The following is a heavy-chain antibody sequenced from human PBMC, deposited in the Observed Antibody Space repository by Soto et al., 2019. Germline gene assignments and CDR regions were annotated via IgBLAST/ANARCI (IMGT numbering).Heavy chain of an antibody. CDR1: GGSISSSNW. J-gene: IGHJ6*02. CDR3: ARDQSVGFEPGYYYYGMDV. D-gene: IGHD3-10*01. Sequence: PSETLSLTCAVFGGSISSSNWWSWVRQPPGKGLEWIGEIYHSGSTNYNPSLKSRVTISVDKSKNQFSLKLSSVTAADTAVYYCARDQSVGFEPGYYYYGMDVWGQGTTVTVSS. V-gene: IGHV4-4*02. CDR2: IYHSGST.